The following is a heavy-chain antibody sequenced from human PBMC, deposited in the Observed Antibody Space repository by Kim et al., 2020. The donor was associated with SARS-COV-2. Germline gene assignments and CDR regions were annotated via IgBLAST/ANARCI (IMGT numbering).Heavy chain of an antibody. J-gene: IGHJ2*01. CDR3: ARRVVTAGLFDL. V-gene: IGHV4-31*02. Sequence: NNPSLNSRVTIIADTSKNQFSLKLSSVTAADTAVYYCARRVVTAGLFDLGGRGTLVTVSS. D-gene: IGHD2-21*02.